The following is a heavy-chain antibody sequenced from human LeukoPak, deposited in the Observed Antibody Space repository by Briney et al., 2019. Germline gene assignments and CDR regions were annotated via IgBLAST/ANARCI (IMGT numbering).Heavy chain of an antibody. CDR1: GYTFTSYG. Sequence: ASVKVSCKASGYTFTSYGISWVRQAPGQGLEWMGWMNPNSGNTGYAQKFQGRVTITRNTSISTAYMELSSLRSEDTAVYYCARGSGNSSSSLDYWGQGTLVTVSS. D-gene: IGHD6-6*01. J-gene: IGHJ4*02. CDR2: MNPNSGNT. CDR3: ARGSGNSSSSLDY. V-gene: IGHV1-8*03.